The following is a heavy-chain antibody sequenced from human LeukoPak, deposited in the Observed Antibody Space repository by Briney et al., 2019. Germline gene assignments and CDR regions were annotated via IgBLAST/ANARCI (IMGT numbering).Heavy chain of an antibody. V-gene: IGHV3-13*01. CDR1: GFTFSSYD. CDR3: AREMYSGMYNDAFDI. CDR2: IGVAANT. D-gene: IGHD1-26*01. Sequence: GGSLRLSCAASGFTFSSYDMHWVRQATGKGLEWVSAIGVAANTFYSGSVKGRFTISRENAKNSLYLLMSSLRAEDTAVYYCAREMYSGMYNDAFDIWGQGTKVTVSS. J-gene: IGHJ3*02.